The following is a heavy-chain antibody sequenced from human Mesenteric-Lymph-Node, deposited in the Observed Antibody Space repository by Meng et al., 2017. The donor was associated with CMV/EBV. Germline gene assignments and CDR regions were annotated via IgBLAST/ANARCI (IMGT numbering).Heavy chain of an antibody. D-gene: IGHD6-19*01. CDR3: ARDGASGWNGGWCDP. Sequence: GESLKISCAASGFTFSTYTIHWVRQAPGKGLEWVAVISYDGTNKYYADSVKGRFTISRDNSKNTLFLQMNSLRAEDTAVYYCARDGASGWNGGWCDPWGQGTLVTVSS. CDR1: GFTFSTYT. J-gene: IGHJ5*02. CDR2: ISYDGTNK. V-gene: IGHV3-30*04.